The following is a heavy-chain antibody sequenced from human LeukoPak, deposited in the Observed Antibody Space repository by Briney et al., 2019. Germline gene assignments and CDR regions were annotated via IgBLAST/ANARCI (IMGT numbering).Heavy chain of an antibody. V-gene: IGHV4-34*01. CDR3: AREMAMSAFDI. D-gene: IGHD5-24*01. Sequence: PSETLSLTCAVYGGSFSGYYWSWIRQPPGKGLEWIGEINHSGSTNYNPSLKSRVTISVDTSKNQFSLKLSSVTAADTAVYYCAREMAMSAFDIWGQGTMVTVSS. CDR1: GGSFSGYY. J-gene: IGHJ3*02. CDR2: INHSGST.